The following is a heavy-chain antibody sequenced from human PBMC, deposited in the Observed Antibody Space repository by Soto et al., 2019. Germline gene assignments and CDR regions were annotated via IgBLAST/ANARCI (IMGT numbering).Heavy chain of an antibody. J-gene: IGHJ3*02. CDR1: GGSISSRSYY. D-gene: IGHD6-13*01. V-gene: IGHV4-39*01. CDR2: IYYSGST. CDR3: ARKDRDTSLAAAGTGAFDI. Sequence: XATLSLTGTVSGGSISSRSYYWGCIRQPPGKGLEWIGSIYYSGSTYYNPSLKSRVTISVDTSKNQFSLKLSSVTAADTAVYYCARKDRDTSLAAAGTGAFDIWGQGTMVTVSS.